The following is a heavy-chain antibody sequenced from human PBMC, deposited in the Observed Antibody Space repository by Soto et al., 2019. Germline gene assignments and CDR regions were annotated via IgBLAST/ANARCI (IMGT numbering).Heavy chain of an antibody. Sequence: GGSLRLSCTGSGFTFSNYGMHWVRQAPGKGLEWVASTSYDGNNKYYADSLKGRFTISRDNSKKMVYLQMNSLGPEDTAVYYCATGGERYRDFDYWGQGAMVTVSS. D-gene: IGHD1-26*01. V-gene: IGHV3-30*03. CDR3: ATGGERYRDFDY. J-gene: IGHJ4*02. CDR2: TSYDGNNK. CDR1: GFTFSNYG.